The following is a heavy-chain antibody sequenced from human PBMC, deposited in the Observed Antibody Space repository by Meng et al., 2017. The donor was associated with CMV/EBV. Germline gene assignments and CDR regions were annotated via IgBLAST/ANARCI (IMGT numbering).Heavy chain of an antibody. CDR1: GGTFSGYA. CDR2: IIPIFGTA. V-gene: IGHV1-69*05. CDR3: ARDQLEGYSSSWYVGDGMDV. D-gene: IGHD6-13*01. J-gene: IGHJ6*02. Sequence: SVKVSCKASGGTFSGYAISWVRQAPGQGLEWMGGIIPIFGTANYAQKFQGRVTITTDESMSTAYMELSSLRSEDTAVYYCARDQLEGYSSSWYVGDGMDVWGQGTTVTVSS.